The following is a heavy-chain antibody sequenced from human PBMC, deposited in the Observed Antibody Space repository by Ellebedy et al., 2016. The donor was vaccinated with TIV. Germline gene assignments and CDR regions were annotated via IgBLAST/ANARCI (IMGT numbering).Heavy chain of an antibody. D-gene: IGHD1-26*01. CDR2: IDHSGGSI. Sequence: GESLKISXAASGFTFSGHSMNWVRQAPGKGLEWVSFIDHSGGSIYYADSVKGRFTISRDNARNSLFLQMNSLRDEDTAIYYCARILRLTSGTYYFDSWGQGALVTVSS. V-gene: IGHV3-48*02. CDR1: GFTFSGHS. CDR3: ARILRLTSGTYYFDS. J-gene: IGHJ4*02.